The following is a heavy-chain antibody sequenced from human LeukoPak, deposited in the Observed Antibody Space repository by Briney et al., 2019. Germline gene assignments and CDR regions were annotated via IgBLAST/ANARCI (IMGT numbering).Heavy chain of an antibody. D-gene: IGHD1-26*01. J-gene: IGHJ4*02. CDR2: IYYSGST. CDR1: GGSISSGGYY. V-gene: IGHV4-31*03. CDR3: ARGIVGAEDY. Sequence: SETLSLTCTVSGGSISSGGYYWSWIRQHPGKGLEWIGYIYYSGSTYYNPSLKSRVTISVDTSKNQFSLKLSSVTAADTAVYYCARGIVGAEDYRGQGTLVTVSS.